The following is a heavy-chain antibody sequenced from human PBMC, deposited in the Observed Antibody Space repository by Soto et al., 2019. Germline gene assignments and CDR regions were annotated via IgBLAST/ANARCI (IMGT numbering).Heavy chain of an antibody. V-gene: IGHV3-33*01. D-gene: IGHD3-9*01. CDR2: IWYDASHE. CDR1: GFAFSRYG. J-gene: IGHJ1*01. CDR3: ARDPQDSTGYPPRY. Sequence: HPGGSLRLSCVATGFAFSRYGMHWMRQTPGKGLEWVADIWYDASHENYADSVKGRFTISRDNSKNTLYLQMNSLGVEDTAIYYCARDPQDSTGYPPRYWGPGTLVTVSS.